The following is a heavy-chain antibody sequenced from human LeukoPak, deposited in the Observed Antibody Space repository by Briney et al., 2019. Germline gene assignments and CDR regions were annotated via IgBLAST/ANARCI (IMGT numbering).Heavy chain of an antibody. CDR2: FSGSGGST. J-gene: IGHJ4*02. CDR3: AKSVSYSPAYYFGY. V-gene: IGHV3-23*01. Sequence: PGGSLRLSCAASGFTFSSYAMSWVRQAPGKGLEWVSGFSGSGGSTYYADSVKGRFTISRDNSKNTLYLQMNSLRAEDTAVYYCAKSVSYSPAYYFGYWGQGTLVTVSS. D-gene: IGHD2-15*01. CDR1: GFTFSSYA.